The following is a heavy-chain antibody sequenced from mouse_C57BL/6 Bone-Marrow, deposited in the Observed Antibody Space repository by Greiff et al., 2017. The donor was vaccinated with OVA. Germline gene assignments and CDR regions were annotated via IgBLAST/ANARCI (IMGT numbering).Heavy chain of an antibody. D-gene: IGHD1-1*01. V-gene: IGHV5-4*01. CDR1: GFTFSSYA. CDR3: ARDQYYGSSYVGYYFDY. J-gene: IGHJ2*01. CDR2: ISDGGSYT. Sequence: EVKLVESGGGLVKPGGSLKLSCAASGFTFSSYAMSWVRQTPEKRLEWVATISDGGSYTYYPDNVKGRFTISRDNAKNNLYLQMSHLKSEDTAMYYCARDQYYGSSYVGYYFDYWGQGTTLTVSS.